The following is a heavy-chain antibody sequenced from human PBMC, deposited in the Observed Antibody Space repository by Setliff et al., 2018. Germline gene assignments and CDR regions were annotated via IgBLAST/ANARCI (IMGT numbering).Heavy chain of an antibody. Sequence: GGSLRLSCEASGFMFSDYFMSWIRQAPGKGLEWVSFISRVVSVTYYGDSVRGRFTISRDNAKNSLYLQMNSLRAEDTAVYYCARDLQNYYDSSGHYYGVDYWGQGTLVTVSS. D-gene: IGHD3-22*01. J-gene: IGHJ4*02. CDR3: ARDLQNYYDSSGHYYGVDY. CDR2: ISRVVSVT. CDR1: GFMFSDYF. V-gene: IGHV3-11*04.